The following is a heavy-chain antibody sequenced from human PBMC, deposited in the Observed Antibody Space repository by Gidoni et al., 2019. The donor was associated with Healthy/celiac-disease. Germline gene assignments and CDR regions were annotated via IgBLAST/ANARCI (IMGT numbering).Heavy chain of an antibody. CDR1: GYTFTSYA. CDR3: AVGGYRGPEADYYYYGMDV. CDR2: INAGNGNT. Sequence: QVQLVQSGAEVKKPGASVKVSCKASGYTFTSYAMNWVRQAPGQRLEWMGWINAGNGNTKYSQKFQGRVTITRDTSASTAYMELSSLRSEDTAVYYCAVGGYRGPEADYYYYGMDVWGQGTTVTVSS. D-gene: IGHD1-26*01. V-gene: IGHV1-3*01. J-gene: IGHJ6*02.